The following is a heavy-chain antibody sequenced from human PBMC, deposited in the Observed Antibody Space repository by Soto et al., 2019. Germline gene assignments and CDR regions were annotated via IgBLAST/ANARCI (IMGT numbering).Heavy chain of an antibody. Sequence: LTCTVTGGTISGYYWTWIRQSAGGGLEWLGYIYYSGGTNYNPSLKSRVTISLDKSKSQFSLRLISVTAADTAVYYCTREQSDDNYFDPWGQGTLVTVSS. CDR1: GGTISGYY. CDR3: TREQSDDNYFDP. CDR2: IYYSGGT. D-gene: IGHD6-19*01. J-gene: IGHJ5*02. V-gene: IGHV4-59*01.